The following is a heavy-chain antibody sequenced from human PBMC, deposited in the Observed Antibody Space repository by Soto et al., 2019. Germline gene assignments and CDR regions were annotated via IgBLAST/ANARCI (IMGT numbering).Heavy chain of an antibody. CDR1: CCDGKWFS. Sequence: GKASCCDGKWFSLRWVPHHQQPRLEWMGWINAGNGNTKYSQKLQGRVTITRGTSASTAYMELSSLRSEDTAVYYCARSRGVPAAISSWSDPWGQGTLVTVSS. V-gene: IGHV1-3*01. CDR3: ARSRGVPAAISSWSDP. J-gene: IGHJ5*02. CDR2: INAGNGNT. D-gene: IGHD2-2*02.